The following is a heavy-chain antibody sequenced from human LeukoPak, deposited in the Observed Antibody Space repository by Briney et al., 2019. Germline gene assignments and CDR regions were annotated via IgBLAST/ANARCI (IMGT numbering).Heavy chain of an antibody. CDR2: ISGSGGST. J-gene: IGHJ4*02. V-gene: IGHV3-23*01. CDR1: GFTFSSYA. D-gene: IGHD5-18*01. CDR3: AKERGYSYGYLDC. Sequence: AGGSLRLSCAASGFTFSSYAMSWVRQAPGKGLEWVSDISGSGGSTYYADSVKGRFTISRDNSNNTLYLQMNSLRAEDTALYYCAKERGYSYGYLDCWGQGTLVTVSS.